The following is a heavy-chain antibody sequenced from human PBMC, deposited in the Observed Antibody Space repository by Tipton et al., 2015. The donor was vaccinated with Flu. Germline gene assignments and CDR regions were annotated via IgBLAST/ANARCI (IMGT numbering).Heavy chain of an antibody. CDR2: IHRGGSP. Sequence: TLSLTCSVSGDSLGSNYYWGWIRQPPGKGLEWIGNIHRGGSPYHNPSLRSRVTISIDTSKNQFSLKLSSVTAADTAVYYCAREVTIFGVDRTYWYFDLWGRGTLVTVSS. CDR3: AREVTIFGVDRTYWYFDL. V-gene: IGHV4-38-2*02. CDR1: GDSLGSNYY. D-gene: IGHD3-3*01. J-gene: IGHJ2*01.